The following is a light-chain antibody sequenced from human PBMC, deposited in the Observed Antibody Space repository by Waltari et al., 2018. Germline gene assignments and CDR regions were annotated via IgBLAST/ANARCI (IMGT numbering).Light chain of an antibody. CDR1: NIGSKS. J-gene: IGLJ2*01. CDR3: QVWDDNSEQVI. CDR2: DDS. V-gene: IGLV3-21*02. Sequence: SFVVTQTPSVSVAPGQTATLACGGKNIGSKSVQWYQQKAGQAPVLVIYDDSDRHTGIPERFSGSNSRNTATLTISSVEAGDEADYYCQVWDDNSEQVIFGGGSKLTVL.